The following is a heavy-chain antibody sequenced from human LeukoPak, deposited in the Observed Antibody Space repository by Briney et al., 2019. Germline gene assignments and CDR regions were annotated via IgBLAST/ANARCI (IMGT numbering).Heavy chain of an antibody. CDR2: INPNSGGT. CDR1: GYTFTGYY. V-gene: IGHV1-2*02. J-gene: IGHJ5*02. CDR3: ASFVDIDPERLFP. Sequence: ASVKVSCKASGYTFTGYYMHWVRQAPGQGLEWMGWINPNSGGTNYAQKFQGRVTMTRDTSISTAYMELSRLRSDDTAVYYCASFVDIDPERLFPWGQGTLVTVSS. D-gene: IGHD5-12*01.